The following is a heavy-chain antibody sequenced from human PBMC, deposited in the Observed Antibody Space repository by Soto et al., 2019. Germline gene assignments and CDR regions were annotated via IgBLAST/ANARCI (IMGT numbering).Heavy chain of an antibody. CDR2: IFYSGST. CDR1: GGSISSYY. J-gene: IGHJ3*02. Sequence: SETLSLTCTVSGGSISSYYWSWIRQPPGKGLEWIGYIFYSGSTNYNPSLKSRFTISRDNARKSFYLQMNSLRAEDTAVYYCARGDYYDRSGPFSDAFDIWGRGTMVTVSS. CDR3: ARGDYYDRSGPFSDAFDI. V-gene: IGHV4-59*12. D-gene: IGHD3-22*01.